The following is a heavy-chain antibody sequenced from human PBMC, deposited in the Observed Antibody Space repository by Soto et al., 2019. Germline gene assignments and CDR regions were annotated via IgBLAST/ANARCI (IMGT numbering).Heavy chain of an antibody. V-gene: IGHV3-48*01. Sequence: PGGSLRLSCAASGFAFSDYRMSWVRQAPGKGLEWLSYISSSSSTIYYADSVKGRFTISRDNAKNSLFLQMNSLRAEDTAVYYCARVLQTVTPTKTMDVWGKGTTVTVSS. CDR2: ISSSSSTI. D-gene: IGHD4-4*01. J-gene: IGHJ6*03. CDR3: ARVLQTVTPTKTMDV. CDR1: GFAFSDYR.